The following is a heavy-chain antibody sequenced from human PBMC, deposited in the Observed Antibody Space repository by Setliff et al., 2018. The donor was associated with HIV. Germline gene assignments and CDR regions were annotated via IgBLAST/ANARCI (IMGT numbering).Heavy chain of an antibody. Sequence: PSETLSLTCTVSGGSVSSGSYYWSWIRQPAGKGLEWIGRIYTSGSTYYKPSLRSRVTISVDTSKNQFSLKLRSVTAADTAVYYCATVRVDHNWFDPWGQGTLVTVSS. CDR1: GGSVSSGSYY. V-gene: IGHV4-61*02. J-gene: IGHJ5*02. CDR3: ATVRVDHNWFDP. CDR2: IYTSGST.